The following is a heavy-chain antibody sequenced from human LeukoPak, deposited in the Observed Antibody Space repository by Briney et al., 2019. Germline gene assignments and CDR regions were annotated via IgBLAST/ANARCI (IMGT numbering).Heavy chain of an antibody. CDR3: ARESGSYYGVTLDY. Sequence: PGGSLRLSCAASGFTVSSNYMSWVRQAPGKGLEWVSVIYSGGRTEYADSVKGRFTISRDNSKNTLYLQMNSLRAEDTAVCYCARESGSYYGVTLDYWGQGTLVTVSS. J-gene: IGHJ4*02. CDR1: GFTVSSNY. V-gene: IGHV3-66*01. D-gene: IGHD1-26*01. CDR2: IYSGGRT.